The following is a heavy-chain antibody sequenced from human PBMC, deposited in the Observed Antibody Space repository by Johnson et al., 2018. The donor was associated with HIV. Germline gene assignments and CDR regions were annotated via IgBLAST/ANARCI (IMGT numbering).Heavy chain of an antibody. Sequence: QVQLVESGGGVVQPGRSLRLSCAASGFTFSSYAMHWVRQAPGKGLEWVAVISYDGSNKYYADSVKGRFTISRDNSKNTLYLQMNRLRAEDTAVYYCARDLYHDAFDIWGQGTMVTVSS. CDR1: GFTFSSYA. J-gene: IGHJ3*02. CDR2: ISYDGSNK. D-gene: IGHD2-2*01. V-gene: IGHV3-30*04. CDR3: ARDLYHDAFDI.